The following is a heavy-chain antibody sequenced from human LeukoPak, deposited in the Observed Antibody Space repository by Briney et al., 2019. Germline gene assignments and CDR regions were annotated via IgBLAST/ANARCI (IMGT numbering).Heavy chain of an antibody. CDR2: IIPIFGTG. CDR1: GGTFSTSA. J-gene: IGHJ4*02. Sequence: ASVKVSCKTSGGTFSTSAISWVRRAPGQGLEWMGGIIPIFGTGNYAQKFQGRVTITADEFTSTAYMELSSLTSEDTAVYYCARGLGDSSGYYFSDNWGQGTLVSVSS. V-gene: IGHV1-69*13. CDR3: ARGLGDSSGYYFSDN. D-gene: IGHD3-22*01.